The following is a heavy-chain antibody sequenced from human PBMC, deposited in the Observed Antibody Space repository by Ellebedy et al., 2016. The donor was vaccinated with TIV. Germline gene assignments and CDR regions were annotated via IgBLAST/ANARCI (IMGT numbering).Heavy chain of an antibody. V-gene: IGHV4-34*01. CDR3: AREGRYCSSTSCYKVNGYYYYYMDV. CDR2: INHSGST. J-gene: IGHJ6*03. Sequence: SETLSLTXAVYGGSFSGYYWSWIRQPPGKGLEWIGEINHSGSTNYNPSLKSRVTISVDTSKNQFSLKLSSVTAADTAVYYCAREGRYCSSTSCYKVNGYYYYYMDVWGKGTTVTVSS. CDR1: GGSFSGYY. D-gene: IGHD2-2*02.